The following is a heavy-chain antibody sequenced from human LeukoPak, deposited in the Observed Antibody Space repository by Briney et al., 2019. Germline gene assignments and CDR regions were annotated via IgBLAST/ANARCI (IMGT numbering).Heavy chain of an antibody. D-gene: IGHD6-13*01. J-gene: IGHJ4*02. CDR3: AHSSSWLRG. CDR2: ISGSGDNT. Sequence: PGGSLRLSCAASGFTFSSYAMSWVRQAPGKGLEWVSTISGSGDNTYYADSVKGRFTISRDNSKNTLYLQMNSLRAEDTAVYYCAHSSSWLRGWGQGTLVTVSS. V-gene: IGHV3-23*01. CDR1: GFTFSSYA.